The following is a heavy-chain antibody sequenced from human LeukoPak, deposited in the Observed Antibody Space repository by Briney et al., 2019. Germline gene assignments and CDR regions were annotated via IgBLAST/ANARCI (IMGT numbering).Heavy chain of an antibody. CDR3: GRVGYCSSVTCYFDY. CDR2: IYTSGST. D-gene: IGHD2-2*01. Sequence: PSETLSLTCTVSGGSISSYYWSWIRQPAGKGLEWVGRIYTSGSTNYNPSLKSGVTMSVDTSKDQSSLNLSALTAADTAVISCGRVGYCSSVTCYFDYWGQGTLVTVSS. CDR1: GGSISSYY. V-gene: IGHV4-4*07. J-gene: IGHJ4*02.